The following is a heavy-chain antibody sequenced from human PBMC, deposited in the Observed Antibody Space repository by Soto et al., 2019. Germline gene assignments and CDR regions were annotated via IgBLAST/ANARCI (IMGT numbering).Heavy chain of an antibody. CDR3: ARDTGPNGYNYYYFGMDV. D-gene: IGHD5-18*01. J-gene: IGHJ6*02. V-gene: IGHV3-30-3*01. CDR2: ISYDGSDK. Sequence: LRLSCAAAGFTFSNCAMHWVRQAPGKGLEWVAVISYDGSDKYNANSVKGRFTISRDNSKNTLYLQMNSLRAEDTAVYYCARDTGPNGYNYYYFGMDVRGQGTTVTVSS. CDR1: GFTFSNCA.